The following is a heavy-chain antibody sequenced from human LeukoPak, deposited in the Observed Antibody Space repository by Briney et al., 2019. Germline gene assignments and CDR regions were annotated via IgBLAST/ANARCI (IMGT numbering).Heavy chain of an antibody. Sequence: SVKVSCKASGGTFSSYANSWVRQAPGQGLELMGRIIPILGIANYAQKLQGRVTITADKSPSTAYMELSSVRSEDTAVYNCASGPYYYDSGVFDYWDQGTLVTVSS. CDR2: IIPILGIA. CDR1: GGTFSSYA. CDR3: ASGPYYYDSGVFDY. V-gene: IGHV1-69*04. J-gene: IGHJ4*02. D-gene: IGHD3-22*01.